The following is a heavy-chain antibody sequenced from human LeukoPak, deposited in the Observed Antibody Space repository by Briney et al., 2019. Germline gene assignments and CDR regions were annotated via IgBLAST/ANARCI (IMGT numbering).Heavy chain of an antibody. Sequence: GSSVKVSCKASGGTFSSYTISWVRRAPGQGREWMGRIIPILGIANYAQKFQGRVTITADKSTSTAYMELSSLRSEDTAVYYCAREMVYAIGYWGQGTLVTVSS. CDR2: IIPILGIA. J-gene: IGHJ4*02. CDR3: AREMVYAIGY. V-gene: IGHV1-69*02. CDR1: GGTFSSYT. D-gene: IGHD2-8*01.